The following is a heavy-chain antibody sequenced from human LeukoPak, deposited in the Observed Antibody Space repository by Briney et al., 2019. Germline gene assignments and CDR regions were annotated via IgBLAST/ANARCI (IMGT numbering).Heavy chain of an antibody. Sequence: ASVKVSCKASGYTFTSYGIRWVRQAPGQGLEWMGWISAYNGNTNYAQKLQGRVTMTTDTSTSTAHMELRSLRSDDTAVYYCAKYGSGSYYHNWFDPWGQGTLVTVSS. V-gene: IGHV1-18*01. CDR1: GYTFTSYG. CDR3: AKYGSGSYYHNWFDP. D-gene: IGHD3-10*01. CDR2: ISAYNGNT. J-gene: IGHJ5*02.